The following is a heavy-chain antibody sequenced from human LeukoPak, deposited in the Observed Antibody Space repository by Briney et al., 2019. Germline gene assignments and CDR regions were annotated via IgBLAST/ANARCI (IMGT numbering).Heavy chain of an antibody. J-gene: IGHJ4*02. D-gene: IGHD6-13*01. Sequence: NPSETLSLTSTVSGGSISSYYWSWIRQPAGKGLEWIGRIYSTGSTNYHPSLKTRVTMSVDTSKNQFSLRLRAVTAADTAVYYCAGQIASAGTAGFDFWGQGALVTVSS. CDR3: AGQIASAGTAGFDF. V-gene: IGHV4-4*07. CDR2: IYSTGST. CDR1: GGSISSYY.